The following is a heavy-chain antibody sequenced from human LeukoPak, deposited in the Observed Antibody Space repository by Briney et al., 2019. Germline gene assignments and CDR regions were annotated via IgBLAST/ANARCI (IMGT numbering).Heavy chain of an antibody. D-gene: IGHD3-10*01. CDR1: GFTFDDYA. J-gene: IGHJ6*02. V-gene: IGHV3-9*01. Sequence: GGSLRLSCAASGFTFDDYAMHWVRQAPGKGLEWVLGISWNSGSIGYADSVKGRFTISRDNAKNSLYLQMNSLRAEDTALYYCAKDKSYYGSGSYPGLYGMDVWGQGTTVTVSS. CDR2: ISWNSGSI. CDR3: AKDKSYYGSGSYPGLYGMDV.